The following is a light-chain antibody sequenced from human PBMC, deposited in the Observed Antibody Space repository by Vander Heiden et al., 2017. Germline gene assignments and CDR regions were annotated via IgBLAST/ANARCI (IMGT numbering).Light chain of an antibody. J-gene: IGLJ2*01. CDR1: SSDVGSYNL. CDR2: EVR. CDR3: CLYAGSRTLV. Sequence: QSALTQPASVSGSPGQSITIACTGSSSDVGSYNLVSWYQQHPGKAPELIIYEVRKRPSGVSNRFSGSKSGNTASLTISGLQAEDEADYYCCLYAGSRTLVFGGGTKLTVL. V-gene: IGLV2-23*02.